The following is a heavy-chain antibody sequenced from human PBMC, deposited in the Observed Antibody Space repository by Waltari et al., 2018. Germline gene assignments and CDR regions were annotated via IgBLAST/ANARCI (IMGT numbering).Heavy chain of an antibody. J-gene: IGHJ4*02. CDR2: INTNTGNP. CDR1: GYTFTRDG. V-gene: IGHV7-4-1*02. CDR3: ARDPPGSTLDH. Sequence: QLQLVQSGSELKKPGASGKVSCRASGYTFTRDGMNWGGQAPGQGLEWMGWINTNTGNPTYAQGFTGRFVFSLDTSVSTAYLQINSLKAEDTAVYYCARDPPGSTLDHWGQGTLVTVSS. D-gene: IGHD3-10*01.